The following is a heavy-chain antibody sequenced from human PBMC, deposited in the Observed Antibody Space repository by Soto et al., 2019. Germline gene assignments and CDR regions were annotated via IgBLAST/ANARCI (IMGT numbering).Heavy chain of an antibody. CDR1: GGSISSYY. CDR2: IYYSGST. Sequence: SETLSLTCTVSGGSISSYYWSWIRQPPGKGLEWIGCIYYSGSTNYNPSLKSRVTISVDTSKNQFSLKLSSVTAADTAVYYCARRGFYYDSSGYYNEVYYYGMDVWGQGTTVTVSS. D-gene: IGHD3-22*01. J-gene: IGHJ6*02. V-gene: IGHV4-59*01. CDR3: ARRGFYYDSSGYYNEVYYYGMDV.